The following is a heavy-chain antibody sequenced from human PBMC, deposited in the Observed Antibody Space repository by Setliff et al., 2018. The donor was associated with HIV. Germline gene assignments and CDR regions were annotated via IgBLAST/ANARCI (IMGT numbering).Heavy chain of an antibody. CDR3: AKDHYGMDV. CDR1: GFIFSDYE. Sequence: GGSLRLSCAASGFIFSDYEINWVRQAPGKGLEWISYVSGSGTTMYYADSVKGRFTISRDNSKNTLYLQMNSLRAEDTAVYYCAKDHYGMDVWGQGTTVTVSS. V-gene: IGHV3-48*03. J-gene: IGHJ6*02. CDR2: VSGSGTTM.